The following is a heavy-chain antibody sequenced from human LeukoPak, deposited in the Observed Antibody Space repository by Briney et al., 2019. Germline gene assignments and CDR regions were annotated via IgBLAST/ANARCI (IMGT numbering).Heavy chain of an antibody. D-gene: IGHD2-21*01. J-gene: IGHJ5*02. V-gene: IGHV4-39*07. CDR2: IYYSGST. CDR1: GGSISSSSYY. Sequence: SETLSLTCTVSGGSISSSSYYWGWIRQPPGKGLEWIGSIYYSGSTYYNPSLKSRVTISVDTSKNQFSLKLSSVTAADTAVYYCAREMGENWFDPWGQGTLVTVSS. CDR3: AREMGENWFDP.